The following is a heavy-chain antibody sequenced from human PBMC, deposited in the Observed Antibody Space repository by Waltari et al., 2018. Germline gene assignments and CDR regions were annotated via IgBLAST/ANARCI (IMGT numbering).Heavy chain of an antibody. CDR1: GFPLNIYW. CDR2: INQDGSEK. V-gene: IGHV3-7*01. J-gene: IGHJ3*01. CDR3: ARDPGFSEFDL. Sequence: EVQLVESGGGFVQPGGSLRRSCAASGFPLNIYWMSWVRQAPGKGLEFVANINQDGSEKSYVDSVKGRFTISRDNAKNSMSLQMSSLRAEDAAVYYCARDPGFSEFDLWGQGTLVSISA.